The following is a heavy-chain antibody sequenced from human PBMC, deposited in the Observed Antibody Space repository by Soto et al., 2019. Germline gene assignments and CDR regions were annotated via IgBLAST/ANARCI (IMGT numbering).Heavy chain of an antibody. CDR1: GYIFSSDV. Sequence: GASVKVSCKASGYIFSSDVNWVRQATGQGLEYMGWMNPKSGNTAYAQKFQGRVTLTRDTSINTAYMELSNLRSEDTAVYFCARSRGEVDCGGGSCYHLDYWGQGPQVTVSS. J-gene: IGHJ4*02. V-gene: IGHV1-8*01. CDR3: ARSRGEVDCGGGSCYHLDY. D-gene: IGHD2-15*01. CDR2: MNPKSGNT.